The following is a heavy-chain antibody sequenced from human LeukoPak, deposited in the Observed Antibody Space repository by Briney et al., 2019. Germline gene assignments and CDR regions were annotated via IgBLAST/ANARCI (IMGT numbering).Heavy chain of an antibody. D-gene: IGHD2-21*02. J-gene: IGHJ3*02. CDR3: ARMGGSVVVTSDAFDI. V-gene: IGHV1-2*02. Sequence: ASVKVSCKASGYTFTGYYMHWVRQAPGQGLEWMGWINPNSGGTNYAQKFQGRVTMTRDTSISTAYMELSRLRSEDTAVYYCARMGGSVVVTSDAFDIWGQGTMVTVSS. CDR2: INPNSGGT. CDR1: GYTFTGYY.